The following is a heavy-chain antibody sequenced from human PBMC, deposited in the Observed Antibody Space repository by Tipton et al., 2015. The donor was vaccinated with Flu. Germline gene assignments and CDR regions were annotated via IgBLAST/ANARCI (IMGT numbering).Heavy chain of an antibody. CDR3: ASAFGLGTYSIHYFAD. V-gene: IGHV4-4*07. J-gene: IGHJ4*02. CDR1: GGSIRSYY. CDR2: ISPSGST. Sequence: TLSLTCTVSGGSIRSYYWSWIRQPAGKGLEWIGRISPSGSTNYNASLKSRVTISVDTSKNQFSLNLSSVTAADTAVYYCASAFGLGTYSIHYFADWGQGALVTVSS. D-gene: IGHD3-10*01.